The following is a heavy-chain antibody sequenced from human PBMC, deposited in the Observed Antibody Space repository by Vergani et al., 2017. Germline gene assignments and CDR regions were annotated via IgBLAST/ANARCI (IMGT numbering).Heavy chain of an antibody. Sequence: EVQLVESGGGLVQPGGSLRLSCAASGFLFSDYWLNWVRQSPGGGLEWVANIKQDGSEEFYVDSVKGRFTISRDNAKNSVFLQINGLRAEDTAVYFCTKGSVYYHDSAGHGYDPYTGFDLWGQGTLVTVSS. CDR2: IKQDGSEE. D-gene: IGHD5-12*01. V-gene: IGHV3-7*03. CDR1: GFLFSDYW. CDR3: TKGSVYYHDSAGHGYDPYTGFDL. J-gene: IGHJ3*01.